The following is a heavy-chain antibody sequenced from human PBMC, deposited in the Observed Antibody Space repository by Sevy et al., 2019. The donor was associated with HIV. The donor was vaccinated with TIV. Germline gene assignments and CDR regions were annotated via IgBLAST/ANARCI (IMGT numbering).Heavy chain of an antibody. D-gene: IGHD2-21*02. CDR1: GFTFSSYS. CDR3: ARVGVSYCTDDCYHRFDY. V-gene: IGHV3-30*03. J-gene: IGHJ4*02. CDR2: ISYDGSKK. Sequence: GGSLRLSCAASGFTFSSYSMNWVRQAPGKGLEWVSLISYDGSKKYYSDSVKGRFAISRDESKTTLFLQMNSLRSEDTAIYYCARVGVSYCTDDCYHRFDYWGRGTLVTVSS.